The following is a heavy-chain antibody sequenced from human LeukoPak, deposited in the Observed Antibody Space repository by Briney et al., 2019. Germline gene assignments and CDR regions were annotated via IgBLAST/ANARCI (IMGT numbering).Heavy chain of an antibody. CDR1: GYTFTSYY. J-gene: IGHJ4*02. V-gene: IGHV1-46*01. D-gene: IGHD5-24*01. CDR2: INPSGGST. CDR3: ARVGHRDEDHFDY. Sequence: GASVKVSCKASGYTFTSYYMHWVRQAPGQGLEWMGIINPSGGSTSYAQKFQGRVTMTTDTSTTTAYMDVRSLRSDDTAVYYCARVGHRDEDHFDYWGQGTLVTVSS.